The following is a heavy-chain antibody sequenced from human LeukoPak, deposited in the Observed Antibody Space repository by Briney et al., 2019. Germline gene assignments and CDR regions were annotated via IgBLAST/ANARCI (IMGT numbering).Heavy chain of an antibody. J-gene: IGHJ4*02. V-gene: IGHV1-69*13. Sequence: VASVKVSCKASGGTFRSYAISWVRQAPGQGLEWMGGIIPIFGTANYAQKFQGRVTITADESTSTAYMELSSLRSEDTAVYYCARRDSSGWYSAYFDYWGQGTLVTVSS. CDR3: ARRDSSGWYSAYFDY. CDR1: GGTFRSYA. D-gene: IGHD6-19*01. CDR2: IIPIFGTA.